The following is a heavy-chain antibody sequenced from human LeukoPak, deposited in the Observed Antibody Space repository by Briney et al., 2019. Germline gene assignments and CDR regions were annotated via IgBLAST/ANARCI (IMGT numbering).Heavy chain of an antibody. CDR1: GFTFSSYA. CDR3: AKASSVAGTPNFDY. V-gene: IGHV3-23*01. J-gene: IGHJ4*02. CDR2: IGGSGYST. Sequence: GGSLRLSCAASGFTFSSYAMTWVRQAPGRGLEWVSTIGGSGYSTYYADSVKGRFTISRDNSKNTLYLEMNSLRAEDTAIYYCAKASSVAGTPNFDYWGQGTLVTVSS. D-gene: IGHD6-19*01.